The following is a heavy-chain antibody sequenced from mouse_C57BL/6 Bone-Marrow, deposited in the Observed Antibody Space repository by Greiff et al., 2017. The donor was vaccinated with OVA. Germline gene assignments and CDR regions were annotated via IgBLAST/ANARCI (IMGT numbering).Heavy chain of an antibody. Sequence: VKLMESGAELVKPGASVKLSCKASGYTFTSYWMHWVKQRPGRGLEWIGRIDPNSGGTKYNEKFKSKATLTVDKPSSTAYMQRSSLTSEDSAVYYCASWDYGSRKDFDYWGQGTTLTVSS. CDR3: ASWDYGSRKDFDY. V-gene: IGHV1-72*01. CDR2: IDPNSGGT. J-gene: IGHJ2*01. D-gene: IGHD1-1*01. CDR1: GYTFTSYW.